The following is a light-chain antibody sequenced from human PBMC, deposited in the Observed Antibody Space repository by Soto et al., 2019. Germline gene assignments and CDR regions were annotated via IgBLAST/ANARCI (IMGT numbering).Light chain of an antibody. Sequence: DIVLTQSPATLSLSPGERATLSCRASQSLNSNYLAWYQQKPGQAPRLLMFDASSRASGIPDRFSGSGSGTDFTLTIARLEPEDFAVYYCQQYVSSPLTFGGGTKVEIK. CDR1: QSLNSNY. V-gene: IGKV3-20*01. CDR2: DAS. J-gene: IGKJ4*01. CDR3: QQYVSSPLT.